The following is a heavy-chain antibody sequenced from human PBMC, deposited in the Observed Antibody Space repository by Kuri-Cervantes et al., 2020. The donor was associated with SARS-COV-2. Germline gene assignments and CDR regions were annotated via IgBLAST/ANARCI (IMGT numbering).Heavy chain of an antibody. CDR3: AKEIRATTRFDAFDI. V-gene: IGHV3-23*01. CDR2: ISGSGGST. J-gene: IGHJ3*02. Sequence: GESLKISCAASGFTFSSYAMSWVRQAPGKGLEWVSAISGSGGSTYYADSVKGRFTISRDNSKNTLYLQMNSLRAEDTAVYYCAKEIRATTRFDAFDIWGQGTMGTGSS. CDR1: GFTFSSYA. D-gene: IGHD1-26*01.